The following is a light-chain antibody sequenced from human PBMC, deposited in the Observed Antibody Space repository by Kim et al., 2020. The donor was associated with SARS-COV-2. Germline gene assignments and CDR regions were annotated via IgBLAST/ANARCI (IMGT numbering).Light chain of an antibody. CDR2: RDT. V-gene: IGLV3-9*01. Sequence: SVALGQTARITCGGDNIGSKTVHWFQQKPGQAPGVVIYRDTNRPSGIPERFSGSNSGNTATLTISRAQAGDEADYYCQVWDSSSWVFGGGTKLTVL. CDR3: QVWDSSSWV. J-gene: IGLJ3*02. CDR1: NIGSKT.